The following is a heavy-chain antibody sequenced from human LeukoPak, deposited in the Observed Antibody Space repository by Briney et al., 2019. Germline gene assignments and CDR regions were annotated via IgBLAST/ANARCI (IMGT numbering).Heavy chain of an antibody. CDR2: TNRRGDIT. D-gene: IGHD3-16*02. J-gene: IGHJ4*02. CDR1: GYTFGDYG. Sequence: GGSLRLSCAASGYTFGDYGMSWVRQVPGKGLEWVSGTNRRGDITGYADFVKGRFTISRDNSKNTLYLQMNSLRAEDTAVYYCAKEGYDYVWGSYRYLYYFDYWGQGTLVTVSS. CDR3: AKEGYDYVWGSYRYLYYFDY. V-gene: IGHV3-20*04.